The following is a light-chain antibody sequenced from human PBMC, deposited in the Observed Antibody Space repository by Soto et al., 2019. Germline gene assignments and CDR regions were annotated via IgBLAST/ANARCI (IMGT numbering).Light chain of an antibody. CDR2: EVS. J-gene: IGLJ2*01. V-gene: IGLV2-8*01. Sequence: QSVLTQPPSASGSPGQSVTISCTGTSSDVGGYNYVSWYQQHPGKAPKLMIYEVSKRPSGVPDRFSGSKSGNTASLTVSGPQAEDEADYYCSSYAGSNNYVVFGGGTKVTVL. CDR1: SSDVGGYNY. CDR3: SSYAGSNNYVV.